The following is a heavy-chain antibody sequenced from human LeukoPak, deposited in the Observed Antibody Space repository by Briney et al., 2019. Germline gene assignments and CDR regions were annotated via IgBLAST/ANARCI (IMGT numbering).Heavy chain of an antibody. CDR1: GYSISSGYY. CDR2: IYHSGST. D-gene: IGHD5-12*01. Sequence: TSETLSLTCTVSGYSISSGYYWGWIRQPPGKGLEWIGSIYHSGSTYYNPSLKSRVTISVDTSKNQFSLKLSSVTAADTAVYYCASLSGYSGYDDLDYWGQGTLVTVSS. V-gene: IGHV4-38-2*02. CDR3: ASLSGYSGYDDLDY. J-gene: IGHJ4*02.